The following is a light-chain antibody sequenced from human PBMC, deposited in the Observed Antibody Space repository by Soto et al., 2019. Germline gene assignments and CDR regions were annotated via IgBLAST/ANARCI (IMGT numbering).Light chain of an antibody. CDR1: SSDVGGYNY. Sequence: QSALTQPASVSGSPGQSITISCTGTSSDVGGYNYVSWYQQHPGKAPKLMIYEVSNRPSGVSNRFSGSKSGNTASLTISGLQAEDEADYYCRSYTSSSTLVFGGGTQLTFL. V-gene: IGLV2-14*01. J-gene: IGLJ2*01. CDR3: RSYTSSSTLV. CDR2: EVS.